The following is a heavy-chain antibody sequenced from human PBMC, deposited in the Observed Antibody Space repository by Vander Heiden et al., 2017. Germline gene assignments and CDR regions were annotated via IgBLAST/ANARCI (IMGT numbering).Heavy chain of an antibody. D-gene: IGHD6-13*01. CDR2: IKQDGSEI. Sequence: EVQLVESGGGLVQPGGSLRLSCAASGFTFRSYWMSWVRQAPGKGLEWVANIKQDGSEIYYVDSMKGRFTISRDNAKNSLYLQMNSLRAEDTAVYYCARHLARSSWHSPEVYWGQGTLVTVSS. J-gene: IGHJ4*02. CDR3: ARHLARSSWHSPEVY. CDR1: GFTFRSYW. V-gene: IGHV3-7*01.